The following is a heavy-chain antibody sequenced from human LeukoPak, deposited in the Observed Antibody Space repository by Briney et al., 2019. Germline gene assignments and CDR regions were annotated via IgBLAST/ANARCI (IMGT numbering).Heavy chain of an antibody. CDR1: GGSISSYY. V-gene: IGHV4-59*12. CDR3: ARDLDWFDP. J-gene: IGHJ5*02. Sequence: SETLSLTCTVSGGSISSYYWSWIRQPPGKRLEWIGYIYYSGSTNYNPSLKSRVTISVDTSKNQFSLKLSSVTAADTAVYYCARDLDWFDPWGQGTLVTVSS. CDR2: IYYSGST.